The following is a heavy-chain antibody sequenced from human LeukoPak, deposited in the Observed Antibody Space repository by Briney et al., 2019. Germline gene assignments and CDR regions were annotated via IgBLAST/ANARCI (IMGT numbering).Heavy chain of an antibody. CDR3: TRGVSGVKHFDL. V-gene: IGHV1-3*01. Sequence: GASVKVSCKASGYTFGTYTMHWARQAPGQSLEWMGWINGGNGNTKYSQNFQGRVTFARDTSASTAYMEVTSLRSEDTAVYYCTRGVSGVKHFDLWGRGTLVTVSS. CDR2: INGGNGNT. J-gene: IGHJ2*01. D-gene: IGHD3-10*01. CDR1: GYTFGTYT.